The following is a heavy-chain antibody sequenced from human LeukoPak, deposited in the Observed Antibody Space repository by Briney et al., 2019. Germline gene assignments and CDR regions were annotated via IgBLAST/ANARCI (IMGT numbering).Heavy chain of an antibody. CDR3: ARSRIAAAGAPYGY. J-gene: IGHJ4*02. D-gene: IGHD6-13*01. CDR2: INHSGST. CDR1: GGSFSGYY. V-gene: IGHV4-34*01. Sequence: SETLSLTCAVHGGSFSGYYWSWIRQPPGKGLEWIGEINHSGSTNYNPSLKSRVTISVDTSKNQFSLKLSSVTAADTAVYYCARSRIAAAGAPYGYWGQGTLVTVSS.